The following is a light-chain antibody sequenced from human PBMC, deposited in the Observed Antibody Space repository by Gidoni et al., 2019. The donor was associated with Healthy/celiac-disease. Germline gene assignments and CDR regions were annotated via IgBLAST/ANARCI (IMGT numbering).Light chain of an antibody. CDR1: QIVSSY. CDR3: QQRSNWPPYT. Sequence: IVLTQSPATLSLSPGERATLSCRASQIVSSYLAWYQQKPGQAPRLLIYDASNRATCIPARFSGSGSGTDFTLTINSLEPEDFAVYYCQQRSNWPPYTFGQGTKLEIK. V-gene: IGKV3-11*01. J-gene: IGKJ2*01. CDR2: DAS.